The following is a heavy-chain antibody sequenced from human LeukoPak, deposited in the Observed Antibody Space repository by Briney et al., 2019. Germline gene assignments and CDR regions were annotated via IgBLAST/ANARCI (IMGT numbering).Heavy chain of an antibody. Sequence: PGGSLRLSCAASGLTFSSFTMNWVRQAPGKGLEWVSSVSGASNYIYYADSVRGRFTVSRDNAKNSLYLQMNSLRAEDTALYYCARDEFYESVNFDLWGQGTLVTVSS. CDR2: VSGASNYI. J-gene: IGHJ4*02. V-gene: IGHV3-21*01. D-gene: IGHD2/OR15-2a*01. CDR3: ARDEFYESVNFDL. CDR1: GLTFSSFT.